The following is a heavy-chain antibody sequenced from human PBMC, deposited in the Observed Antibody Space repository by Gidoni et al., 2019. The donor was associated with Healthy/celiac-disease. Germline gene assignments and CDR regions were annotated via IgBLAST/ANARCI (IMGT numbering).Heavy chain of an antibody. J-gene: IGHJ6*02. CDR2: IYYSGST. D-gene: IGHD3-3*01. CDR3: ARDLVFGVALGPVV. V-gene: IGHV4-30-4*01. Sequence: QVQLQASGPGLVKPSQTLYLTCTVPGGSISSGDYYWSWLRQPPGKGLEWIGYIYYSGSTYYNPSLKSRVTISVDTSKNQFSLKLSSVTAADTAVYYCARDLVFGVALGPVVWGQGTTVTVSS. CDR1: GGSISSGDYY.